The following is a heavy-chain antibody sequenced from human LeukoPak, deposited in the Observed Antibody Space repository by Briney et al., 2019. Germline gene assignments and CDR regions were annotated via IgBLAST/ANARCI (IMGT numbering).Heavy chain of an antibody. J-gene: IGHJ6*03. Sequence: GGSLRLSCAASGFTFSSYGIHWVRQAPGKGLQWVAFTRNDGSKMFYTDSVKGRFTVSRDNSKNALYLQMNSLRAEDTAVYYCAEDPWTSSYEVDYYYYMDVWGKGTTVTVSS. CDR3: AEDPWTSSYEVDYYYYMDV. V-gene: IGHV3-30*02. CDR1: GFTFSSYG. CDR2: TRNDGSKM. D-gene: IGHD2-2*01.